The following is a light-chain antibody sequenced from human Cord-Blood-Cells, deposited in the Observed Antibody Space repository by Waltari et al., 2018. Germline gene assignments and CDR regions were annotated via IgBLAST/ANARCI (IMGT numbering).Light chain of an antibody. Sequence: FRLTQPHSVSESQGKTVTISCTRSRGSSASTHVQWYQQHPGSAPTTVIYADHQRPSGVPARFSGSIDSSSNSASLTISGLKTEDEADYYCQSYDSSNRVFGGGTKLTVL. CDR2: ADH. CDR1: RGSSASTH. CDR3: QSYDSSNRV. J-gene: IGLJ3*02. V-gene: IGLV6-57*03.